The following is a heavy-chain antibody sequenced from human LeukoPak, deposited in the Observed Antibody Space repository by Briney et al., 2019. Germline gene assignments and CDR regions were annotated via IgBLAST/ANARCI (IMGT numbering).Heavy chain of an antibody. CDR2: ISYSGST. CDR3: ATHRDGYTYLFDF. Sequence: PSETLSLTCTVSGGSISSYYWNWIRQPPGKGLEWIGSISYSGSTNYNPSLKSRVTISVGTSKNQFSLNLSSVTAADTAVYYCATHRDGYTYLFDFWGRGTLVTVSS. J-gene: IGHJ4*02. V-gene: IGHV4-59*08. D-gene: IGHD5-24*01. CDR1: GGSISSYY.